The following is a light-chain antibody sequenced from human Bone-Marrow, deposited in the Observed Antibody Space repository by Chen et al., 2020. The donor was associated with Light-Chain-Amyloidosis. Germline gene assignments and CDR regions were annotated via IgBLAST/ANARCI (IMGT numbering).Light chain of an antibody. CDR3: QHYDDSRGFT. V-gene: IGKV3-20*01. Sequence: IVLTQSPGPLSLSPGEKASLSCRASQSVGSSYLAWYQHRPGQAPRLLIYGASKRAAGVPDRFSGSGSATDFTLTISRLEPEDFALYYCQHYDDSRGFTFGPGTKVDIK. CDR2: GAS. J-gene: IGKJ3*01. CDR1: QSVGSSY.